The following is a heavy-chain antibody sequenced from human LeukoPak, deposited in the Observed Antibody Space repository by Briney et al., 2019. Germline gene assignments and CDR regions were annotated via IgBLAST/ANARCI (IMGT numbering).Heavy chain of an antibody. CDR1: GFTFSNYG. Sequence: GGSLRLSCAASGFTFSNYGMHWVRQAPGKGLKWVAVISHDATNKHYADSVKGRFTISRDDSKNTLYLQMNSLRAEDTAVYYCARERYRGAFDYWGQGTLVTVSS. CDR2: ISHDATNK. D-gene: IGHD1-14*01. V-gene: IGHV3-30*03. CDR3: ARERYRGAFDY. J-gene: IGHJ4*02.